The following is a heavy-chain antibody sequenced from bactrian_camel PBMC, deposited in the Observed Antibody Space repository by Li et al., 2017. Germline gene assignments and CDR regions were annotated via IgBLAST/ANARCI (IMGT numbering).Heavy chain of an antibody. Sequence: HVQLVESGGGSVQPGGSLKLSCVGSGYSFSTYCMAWFRQVPGREREGVAALESDGTTQYADSVKGRFTISKDNANNTLFLQMNNLKPEDTAMYYCAASPSAGFSLHWELRPRTYNSWGLGTQVTVS. D-gene: IGHD1*01. V-gene: IGHV3S9*01. J-gene: IGHJ4*01. CDR2: LESDGTT. CDR3: AASPSAGFSLHWELRPRTYNS. CDR1: GYSFSTYC.